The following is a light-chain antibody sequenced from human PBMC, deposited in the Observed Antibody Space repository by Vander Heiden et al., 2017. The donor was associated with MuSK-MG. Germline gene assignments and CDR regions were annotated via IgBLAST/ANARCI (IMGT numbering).Light chain of an antibody. J-gene: IGKJ4*01. CDR3: RQHSYSPIT. Sequence: DIQMTQSPSAMSASVGDRVTITCRASQDVSPHVAWFQQKPGKAPKRLIHAASRLQSGVPTRFSGSESGTEFSLTISSLQPEDFATYYCRQHSYSPITFGGGTRVEIK. CDR2: AAS. V-gene: IGKV1-17*03. CDR1: QDVSPH.